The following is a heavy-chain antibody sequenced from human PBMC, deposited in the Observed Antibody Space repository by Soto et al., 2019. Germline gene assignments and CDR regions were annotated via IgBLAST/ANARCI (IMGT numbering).Heavy chain of an antibody. CDR1: GDSVSSVGFH. D-gene: IGHD3-3*01. CDR3: ARAPVGLDTISYFDY. Sequence: SETLPLTCTVSGDSVSSVGFHLEWLSRPPGNGLEWICYIYTAGSTYYRPSLESRMHMSLDATRNHYSLGLTSVTAADTAVYFFARAPVGLDTISYFDYWGQGKLVTVSS. CDR2: IYTAGST. J-gene: IGHJ4*02. V-gene: IGHV4-30-4*01.